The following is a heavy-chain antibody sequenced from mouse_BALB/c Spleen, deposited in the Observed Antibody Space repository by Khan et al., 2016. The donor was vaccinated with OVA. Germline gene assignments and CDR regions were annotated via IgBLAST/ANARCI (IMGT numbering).Heavy chain of an antibody. CDR3: ARVGNYWYFDV. Sequence: QIQLVQSGPELKKPGETVKISCKASGYTFTNYGMTWVKQAPGKGLKWMGWINTYTGEPTYADDFTGRFAFSLETTATTASLQINNLKNEATATYFCARVGNYWYFDVGGAGTTVTVSS. J-gene: IGHJ1*01. D-gene: IGHD2-1*01. CDR1: GYTFTNYG. CDR2: INTYTGEP. V-gene: IGHV9-3-1*01.